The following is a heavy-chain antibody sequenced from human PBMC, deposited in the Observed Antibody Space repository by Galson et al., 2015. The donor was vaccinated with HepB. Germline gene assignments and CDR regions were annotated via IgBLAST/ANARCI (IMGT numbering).Heavy chain of an antibody. CDR2: IRSKAYGGTT. CDR3: VREVEAVGQRHFDF. D-gene: IGHD6-13*01. CDR1: GFTFGDYA. J-gene: IGHJ4*02. Sequence: SLRLSCAASGFTFGDYAMSWFRQAPGKGLEWVGFIRSKAYGGTTEYAASVKGRFTISRDNAKNTLYLQMNSLRAEDTAVYYCVREVEAVGQRHFDFWGQGTLVTVSS. V-gene: IGHV3-49*03.